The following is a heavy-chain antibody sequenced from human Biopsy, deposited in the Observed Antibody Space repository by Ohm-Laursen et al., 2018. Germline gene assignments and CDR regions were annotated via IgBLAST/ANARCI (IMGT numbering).Heavy chain of an antibody. Sequence: AASVKVSCKVSGYTLTALSMHWVRQAPGRGLEWMGGFAPENGKTIYAQKFQGRITMTEDTSTDTAYMDLSSLRSEDTAVYYCARDTKWLASGPIDYWGQGALVTVSS. V-gene: IGHV1-24*01. CDR2: FAPENGKT. D-gene: IGHD3-22*01. CDR1: GYTLTALS. J-gene: IGHJ4*02. CDR3: ARDTKWLASGPIDY.